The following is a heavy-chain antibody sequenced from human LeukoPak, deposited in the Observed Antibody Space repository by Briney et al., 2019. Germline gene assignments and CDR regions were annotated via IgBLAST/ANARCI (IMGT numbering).Heavy chain of an antibody. V-gene: IGHV5-10-1*01. CDR3: ARLTMVRGVIIMAIDY. D-gene: IGHD3-10*01. CDR2: INPSNSYT. Sequence: GASLQISSKGSGYSFTSYCISCVRHMPRKGLQWMGRINPSNSYTNYSPSFQGPVTISADKSNSTASLQWSSLKASDTAMYYCARLTMVRGVIIMAIDYWGQGTLVTVSS. J-gene: IGHJ4*02. CDR1: GYSFTSYC.